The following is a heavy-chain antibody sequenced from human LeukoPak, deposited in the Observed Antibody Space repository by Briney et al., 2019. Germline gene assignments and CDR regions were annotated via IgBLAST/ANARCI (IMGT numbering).Heavy chain of an antibody. Sequence: SETLSLTCTVSGGFISSYYWSWIRQPPGKGLEWIGYIYYSGSTNYNPSLKSRVTTSVDTSKNQFSLKLSSVTAADTAVYYCARARDYGSGSYYRSYGMDVWGQGTTVTVSS. J-gene: IGHJ6*02. D-gene: IGHD3-10*01. CDR1: GGFISSYY. V-gene: IGHV4-59*01. CDR2: IYYSGST. CDR3: ARARDYGSGSYYRSYGMDV.